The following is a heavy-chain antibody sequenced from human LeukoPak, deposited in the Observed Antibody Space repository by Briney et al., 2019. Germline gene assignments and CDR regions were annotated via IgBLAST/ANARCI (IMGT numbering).Heavy chain of an antibody. V-gene: IGHV3-30*04. J-gene: IGHJ3*02. D-gene: IGHD3-10*01. CDR3: AKSSLYYGSGSYAFDI. Sequence: GGSLRLSCAASGFTFSSYAMHWVRQAPGKGLEWVAVISYDGSNKYYADSVKGRFTISRDNSKNTLYLQMNSLRAEDTAVYYCAKSSLYYGSGSYAFDIWGQGTMVTVSS. CDR2: ISYDGSNK. CDR1: GFTFSSYA.